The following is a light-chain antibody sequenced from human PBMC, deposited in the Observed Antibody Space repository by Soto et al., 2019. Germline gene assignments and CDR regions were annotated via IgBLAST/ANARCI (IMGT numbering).Light chain of an antibody. Sequence: QSVLTLPPSVSGAPGQRVTISCTGSSSNIGAGYDVHWYQQLPGTAPKLLIYGNSNRPSGVPDRFSGSKSGTSASLAITGLQAEDEADYYCQSYDSSLSVWVFGGGTKVTVL. J-gene: IGLJ3*02. CDR3: QSYDSSLSVWV. CDR2: GNS. V-gene: IGLV1-40*01. CDR1: SSNIGAGYD.